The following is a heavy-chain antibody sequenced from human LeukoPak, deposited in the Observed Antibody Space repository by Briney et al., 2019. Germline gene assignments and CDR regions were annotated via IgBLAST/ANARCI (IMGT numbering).Heavy chain of an antibody. CDR1: GFTFSSYG. CDR2: IWYGGSNK. Sequence: PGGSLRLSCAASGFTFSSYGMHWVRQAPGKGLEWVAVIWYGGSNKYYADSVKGRFTISRDNSKNTLYLQMNSLRAEDTAVYYCAKGRIAAAVDAFDIWGQGTMVTVSS. V-gene: IGHV3-30*02. CDR3: AKGRIAAAVDAFDI. D-gene: IGHD6-13*01. J-gene: IGHJ3*02.